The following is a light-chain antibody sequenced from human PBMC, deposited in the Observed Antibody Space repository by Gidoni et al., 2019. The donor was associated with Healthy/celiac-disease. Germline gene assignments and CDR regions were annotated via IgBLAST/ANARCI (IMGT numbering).Light chain of an antibody. CDR1: QSVSSY. CDR3: QQRSNWPPWLT. Sequence: EIVLTQSPATLSLSPGERATLSCRASQSVSSYLAWYQQKPGQAPRLLIYDASNRATGTPARFSGSGSGTDFTLTISSLEPEDFAVYYCQQRSNWPPWLTFGGGTKVEIK. J-gene: IGKJ4*01. V-gene: IGKV3-11*01. CDR2: DAS.